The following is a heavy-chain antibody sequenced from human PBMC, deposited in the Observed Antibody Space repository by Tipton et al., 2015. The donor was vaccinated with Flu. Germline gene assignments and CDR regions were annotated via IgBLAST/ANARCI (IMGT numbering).Heavy chain of an antibody. CDR1: GGSISSSSHY. Sequence: TLSLTCTVSGGSISSSSHYWGWIRQAPGRGLEWVGSIYYTGYPYYNSSLKSRLAMSIDTSKKQFSLRLSSVTAADTAVYYCAKEWSPGGLYYLDDWGQGTLVIVSS. D-gene: IGHD3-16*01. CDR3: AKEWSPGGLYYLDD. CDR2: IYYTGYP. J-gene: IGHJ4*02. V-gene: IGHV4-39*07.